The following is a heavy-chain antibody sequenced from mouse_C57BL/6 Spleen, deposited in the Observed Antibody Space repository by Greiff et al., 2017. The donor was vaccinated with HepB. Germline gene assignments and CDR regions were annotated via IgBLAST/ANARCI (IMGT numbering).Heavy chain of an antibody. D-gene: IGHD1-1*01. CDR2: INPSNGGT. Sequence: QVQLQQSGTELVKPGASVKLSCKASGYTFTSYWMHWVKQRPGQGLEWIGNINPSNGGTNYNEKFKSKATLTVDKSSSTAYMQLSSLTSEDSAVYYCARGSLYYYGSSYDYAMDYWGQGTSVTVSS. CDR1: GYTFTSYW. V-gene: IGHV1-53*01. J-gene: IGHJ4*01. CDR3: ARGSLYYYGSSYDYAMDY.